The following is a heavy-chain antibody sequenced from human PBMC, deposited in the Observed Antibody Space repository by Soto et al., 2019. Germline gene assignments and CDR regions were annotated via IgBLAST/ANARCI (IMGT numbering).Heavy chain of an antibody. Sequence: GGSLRLSCAASGFTFSSYSMNWVRQAPGKGLEWISYITNGGTTIYYADSVKGRFTISRDNAKTSLYLHMNTLRDDDTAVYYCATPVVRFLEWTTDYWGQGTLVTVSS. V-gene: IGHV3-48*02. CDR2: ITNGGTTI. D-gene: IGHD3-3*01. CDR1: GFTFSSYS. J-gene: IGHJ4*02. CDR3: ATPVVRFLEWTTDY.